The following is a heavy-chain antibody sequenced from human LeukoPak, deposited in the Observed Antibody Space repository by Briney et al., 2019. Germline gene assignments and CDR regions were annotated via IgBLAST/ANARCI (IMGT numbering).Heavy chain of an antibody. Sequence: GGSLRLSCAASGFTFSSYWMSWVRQAPGKGLEWVANIKQDGSDKYYVDSVKGRFTISRDNAENSLYLQMNSLRAEDTAVYYCAREALDYGDYFLPSYYYYYYGMDVWGQGTTVTVSS. CDR1: GFTFSSYW. D-gene: IGHD4-17*01. V-gene: IGHV3-7*01. CDR3: AREALDYGDYFLPSYYYYYYGMDV. CDR2: IKQDGSDK. J-gene: IGHJ6*02.